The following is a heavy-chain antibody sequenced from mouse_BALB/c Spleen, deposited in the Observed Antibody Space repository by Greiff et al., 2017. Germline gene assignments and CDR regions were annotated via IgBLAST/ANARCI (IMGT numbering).Heavy chain of an antibody. CDR3: ARGGYYRYDFDY. J-gene: IGHJ2*01. CDR1: GFNIKDTY. CDR2: IDPANGNT. Sequence: VQLQRSGAELVKPGASVKLSCTASGFNIKDTYMHWVKQRPEQGLEWIGRIDPANGNTKYDPKFQGKATITADTSSNTAYLQLSSLTSEDTAVYYCARGGYYRYDFDYWGQGTTLTVSS. V-gene: IGHV14-3*02. D-gene: IGHD2-14*01.